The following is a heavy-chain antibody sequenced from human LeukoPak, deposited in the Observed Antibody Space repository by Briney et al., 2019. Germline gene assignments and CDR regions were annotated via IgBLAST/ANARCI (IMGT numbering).Heavy chain of an antibody. CDR1: GYTFTSYG. D-gene: IGHD3-22*01. J-gene: IGHJ5*02. CDR2: ISAYNGNT. V-gene: IGHV1-18*01. CDR3: AGGSAPLYYYDSSGHNWFDP. Sequence: ASVKVSCKASGYTFTSYGISWVRQAPGQGLEWMGWISAYNGNTNYAQKLQGRVTMTTDTSTSTAYMELRSLRSDDTAVYYCAGGSAPLYYYDSSGHNWFDPWGQGTLVTVSS.